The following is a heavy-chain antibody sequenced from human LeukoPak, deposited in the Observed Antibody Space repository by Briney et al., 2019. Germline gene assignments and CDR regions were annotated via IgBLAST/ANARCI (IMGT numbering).Heavy chain of an antibody. Sequence: SETLSLTCTLSGGSISSYYWSWIRQPPGKGLEWIGYIYYSGSTNYNPSLKSRVTISVDTSKNQFSLKLSSVTAADTAVYYCAGASYDSSGVHWGQGTLVTVSS. J-gene: IGHJ4*02. CDR1: GGSISSYY. V-gene: IGHV4-59*01. CDR2: IYYSGST. CDR3: AGASYDSSGVH. D-gene: IGHD3-22*01.